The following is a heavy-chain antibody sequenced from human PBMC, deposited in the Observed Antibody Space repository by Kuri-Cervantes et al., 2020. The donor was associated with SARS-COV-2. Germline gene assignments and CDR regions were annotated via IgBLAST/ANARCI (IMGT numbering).Heavy chain of an antibody. Sequence: GGSLRLSCAASGFTFDDYAMHWVRQAPGKGLEWVSGISWNSGSIGYADSVKGRFTISRDNAKNSLYLQMNSLRAEDTAVYYCASSHQNTIFGGNWFDPWGQGTLVTVSS. D-gene: IGHD3-3*01. CDR3: ASSHQNTIFGGNWFDP. V-gene: IGHV3-9*01. J-gene: IGHJ5*02. CDR2: ISWNSGSI. CDR1: GFTFDDYA.